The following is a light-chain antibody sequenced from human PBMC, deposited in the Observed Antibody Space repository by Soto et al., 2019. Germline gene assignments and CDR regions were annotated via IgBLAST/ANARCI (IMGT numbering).Light chain of an antibody. CDR1: SSNIGAGYV. CDR2: GNS. V-gene: IGLV1-40*01. CDR3: QSYDSSLSGSYV. J-gene: IGLJ1*01. Sequence: QSVLTQPPSVSGAPGQRVTTSSPGSSSNIGAGYVVHWYQQLPGTAPKLLIYGNSIRPSGVPDRFSGSKSGTSASLAITGLQAEDEADYYCQSYDSSLSGSYVFGTGTKLTVL.